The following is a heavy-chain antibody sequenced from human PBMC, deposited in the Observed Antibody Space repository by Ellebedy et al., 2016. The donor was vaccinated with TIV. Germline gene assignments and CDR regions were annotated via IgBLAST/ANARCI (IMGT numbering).Heavy chain of an antibody. V-gene: IGHV3-23*01. CDR1: GFTFSSYA. CDR2: ISGSGGST. Sequence: GESLKISXTAPGFTFSSYAMSWVRQAPGKGLEWVSAISGSGGSTYYADSVKGRFTISRDNSKNTLYLQMNSLRAEDTAVYYCAPPNWFDPWGQGTLVTVSS. CDR3: APPNWFDP. J-gene: IGHJ5*02.